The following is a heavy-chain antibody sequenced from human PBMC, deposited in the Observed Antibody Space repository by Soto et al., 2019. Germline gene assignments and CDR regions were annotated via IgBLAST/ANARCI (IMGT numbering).Heavy chain of an antibody. CDR2: INSSSSYT. V-gene: IGHV3-11*05. CDR3: ARTIVAAGGRRYFDL. J-gene: IGHJ2*01. Sequence: QVQLVESGGGLVKPGGSLRLSCAASGFTFSDYYMSWIRQAPGKGLEWVSYINSSSSYTNYADSVKGRFTISRDNAKNSLYLQMNSLRAEDTDVYYCARTIVAAGGRRYFDLWGRGTLVTVSS. D-gene: IGHD6-13*01. CDR1: GFTFSDYY.